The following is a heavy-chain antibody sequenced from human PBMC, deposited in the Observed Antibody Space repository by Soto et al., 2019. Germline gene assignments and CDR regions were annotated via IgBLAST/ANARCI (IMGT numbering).Heavy chain of an antibody. V-gene: IGHV7-4-1*01. CDR3: ARVSRLKYSSGTGY. CDR1: GYTFTSYA. CDR2: INTNTVNP. D-gene: IGHD6-19*01. Sequence: QVQLVQSGSELKKPGASVKVSCKASGYTFTSYAMNWVRQAPGQGLEWMGWINTNTVNPTYSQGFTGRFVFALDTSVSTAYLQICSLKAEDTAVYYCARVSRLKYSSGTGYWGQGTLVTVSS. J-gene: IGHJ4*02.